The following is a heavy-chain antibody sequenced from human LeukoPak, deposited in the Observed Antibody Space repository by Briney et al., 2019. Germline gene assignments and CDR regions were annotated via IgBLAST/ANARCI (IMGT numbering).Heavy chain of an antibody. J-gene: IGHJ4*02. CDR2: ISAYNGNT. CDR3: ARPLLTGYPDY. D-gene: IGHD3-9*01. CDR1: GYTFTSYG. V-gene: IGHV1-18*01. Sequence: EASVKVSCKASGYTFTSYGISWVRQAPGQGLEWMGWISAYNGNTNYAQKLQGRVTMTTDTSTSTAYMELRSLRSDNTAVYYCARPLLTGYPDYWGQGTLVTVSS.